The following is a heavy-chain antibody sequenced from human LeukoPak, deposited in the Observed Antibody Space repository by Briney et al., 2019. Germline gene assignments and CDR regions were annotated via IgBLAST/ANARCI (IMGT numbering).Heavy chain of an antibody. CDR2: ISWNSGYI. J-gene: IGHJ4*02. CDR1: GFSFDDYA. D-gene: IGHD6-19*01. Sequence: PGRSLRLSCEASGFSFDDYAMHWVRQAPGKGLEWLSIISWNSGYIGYADSVKGRFTISRDNAKNSLYLQMNSLRAEDTALYYCAKVRGTYSSGYFFDYWGQGALVTVSS. CDR3: AKVRGTYSSGYFFDY. V-gene: IGHV3-9*01.